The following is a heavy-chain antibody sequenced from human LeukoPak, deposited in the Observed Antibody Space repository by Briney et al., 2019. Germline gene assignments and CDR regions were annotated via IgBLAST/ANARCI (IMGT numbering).Heavy chain of an antibody. Sequence: ASVKVSCKASGYTLTSYGISWVRQAPGQGLEWMGWISAYNGNTNYAQKLQGRVTMTTDTSTSTAYMELRSLRSDDTAVYYCATGSTVTTPLHYWGQGTLVTVSS. V-gene: IGHV1-18*01. CDR2: ISAYNGNT. CDR1: GYTLTSYG. D-gene: IGHD4-17*01. CDR3: ATGSTVTTPLHY. J-gene: IGHJ4*02.